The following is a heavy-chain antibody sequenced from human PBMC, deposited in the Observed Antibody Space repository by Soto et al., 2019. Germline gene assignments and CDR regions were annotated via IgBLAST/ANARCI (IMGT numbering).Heavy chain of an antibody. J-gene: IGHJ4*02. CDR2: INAGNGIT. V-gene: IGHV1-3*01. D-gene: IGHD3-10*01. CDR3: ASSYYGSGADY. Sequence: QVQLVQSGAEVKKPGASVKVSCKASGYTFTSYAMHWVRQAPGQRLEWMGWINAGNGITKYSQKFQGRVTITRDTSASTAYMELSSLRSEDTAVYYCASSYYGSGADYWGQGTLVTVSS. CDR1: GYTFTSYA.